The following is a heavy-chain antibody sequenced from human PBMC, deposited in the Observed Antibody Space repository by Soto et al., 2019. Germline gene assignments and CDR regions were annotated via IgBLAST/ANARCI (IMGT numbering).Heavy chain of an antibody. Sequence: QITLNESGPTVVRPTETLTLTCRFSGFSLTTSGVGVCWIRQSPGKAPEGLALIYWDYDKRYSASLKSRLTITKDTSKNQVVLTVSDLDPTDTATYYCAHRVLRTVFGLVTTTAIYFDFWGQGTPVAVSS. CDR1: GFSLTTSGVG. D-gene: IGHD3-3*01. J-gene: IGHJ4*02. V-gene: IGHV2-5*02. CDR2: IYWDYDK. CDR3: AHRVLRTVFGLVTTTAIYFDF.